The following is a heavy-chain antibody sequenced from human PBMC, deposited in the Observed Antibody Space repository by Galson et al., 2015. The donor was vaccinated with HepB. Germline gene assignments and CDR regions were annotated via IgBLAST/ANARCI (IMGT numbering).Heavy chain of an antibody. CDR1: GYPFTSNA. J-gene: IGHJ4*02. CDR3: ARDDGAAALDY. D-gene: IGHD6-13*01. CDR2: SNAGDGNT. Sequence: SVKVSCKASGYPFTSNAIHWVRQAPGQRLEWMGWSNAGDGNTKYSQDLQGRLTITRDTSANIVYMELRSLRSEDMAVYYCARDDGAAALDYWGQGTLVTVAS. V-gene: IGHV1-3*02.